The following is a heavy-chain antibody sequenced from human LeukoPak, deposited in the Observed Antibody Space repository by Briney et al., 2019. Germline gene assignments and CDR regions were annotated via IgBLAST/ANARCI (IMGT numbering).Heavy chain of an antibody. Sequence: LTGRSLRLPCAASGFTFSSYAMHWVRQAPGKGLEWVAVISYDGSNKYYADSVKGRFTISRDNSKNTLYLQMNSLRAEDTAVYYCARHYGGNSAAFDIWGQGTMVTVSS. J-gene: IGHJ3*02. V-gene: IGHV3-30*01. CDR1: GFTFSSYA. CDR2: ISYDGSNK. D-gene: IGHD4-23*01. CDR3: ARHYGGNSAAFDI.